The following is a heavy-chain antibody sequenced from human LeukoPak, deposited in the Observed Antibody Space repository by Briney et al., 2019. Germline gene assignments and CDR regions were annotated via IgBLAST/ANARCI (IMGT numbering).Heavy chain of an antibody. Sequence: LTSAASGITVNNDGSRMIHKTPGKGLVWVSRINNDGSTTSYADSVKGRFTISRDNAKNTLYLQMNSLKSEDSAAYYCARGPAANSGNYYAGDYWGQGTLVTVSS. D-gene: IGHD1-26*01. V-gene: IGHV3-74*01. J-gene: IGHJ4*02. CDR1: GITVNNDG. CDR3: ARGPAANSGNYYAGDY. CDR2: INNDGSTT.